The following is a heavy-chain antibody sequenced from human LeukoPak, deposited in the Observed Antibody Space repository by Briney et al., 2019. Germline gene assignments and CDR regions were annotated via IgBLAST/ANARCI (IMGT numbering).Heavy chain of an antibody. J-gene: IGHJ4*02. Sequence: PSETLSLTCTVSGGSISSGSYYWSWIRQPAGKGLEWIGEINHSGSTNYNPSLKSRVTISVDTSKNQLSLKLSSVTAADTAVYYCARLYSGYDEFDYWGQGTLVTVSS. V-gene: IGHV4-61*10. D-gene: IGHD5-12*01. CDR1: GGSISSGSYY. CDR2: INHSGST. CDR3: ARLYSGYDEFDY.